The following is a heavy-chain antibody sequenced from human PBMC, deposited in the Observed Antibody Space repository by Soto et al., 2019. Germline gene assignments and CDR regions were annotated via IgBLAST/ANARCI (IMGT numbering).Heavy chain of an antibody. CDR2: MNPNSGNT. CDR1: GYTFTSYD. D-gene: IGHD6-19*01. J-gene: IGHJ3*02. CDR3: ARGGAGIAVAGDQGAFDI. V-gene: IGHV1-8*01. Sequence: ASVKVSCKASGYTFTSYDINWVRQATGQGLEWVGMMNPNSGNTGYAQKFQGRVTMTRNTSTSTVYMELSSLRSEDTAVYYCARGGAGIAVAGDQGAFDIWGQGTMVTVSS.